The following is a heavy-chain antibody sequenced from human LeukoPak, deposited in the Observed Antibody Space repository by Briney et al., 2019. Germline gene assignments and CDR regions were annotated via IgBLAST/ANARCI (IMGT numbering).Heavy chain of an antibody. CDR1: GFTFSSYA. CDR2: IKSKTDGGTT. D-gene: IGHD3-10*01. J-gene: IGHJ4*02. V-gene: IGHV3-15*01. CDR3: TTALLWFGELSAY. Sequence: PGRSLRLSCAASGFTFSSYAMHWVRQAPGKGLEWVGRIKSKTDGGTTDYATPVKGRFTISRDDSKNTLYLQMNSLKTEDTAVYYCTTALLWFGELSAYWGQGTLVTVSS.